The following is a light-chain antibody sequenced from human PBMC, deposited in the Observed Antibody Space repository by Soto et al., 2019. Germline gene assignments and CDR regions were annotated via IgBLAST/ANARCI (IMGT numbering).Light chain of an antibody. V-gene: IGKV1-17*01. CDR1: RDVGSD. J-gene: IGKJ5*01. Sequence: TQMTQSPLSLSASVGEKIIITCRASRDVGSDVSWYQQKPGQAPKLVIYAASNLYTGVPSRFSGRRSGTEFTLTISSLQPEDFATYYCQQYYSYLITFGQGTRLEIK. CDR2: AAS. CDR3: QQYYSYLIT.